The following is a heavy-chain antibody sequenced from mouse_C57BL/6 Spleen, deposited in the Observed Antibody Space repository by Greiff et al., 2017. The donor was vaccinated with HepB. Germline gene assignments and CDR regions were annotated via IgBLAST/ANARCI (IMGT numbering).Heavy chain of an antibody. CDR2: ISSGGSYT. CDR3: ARHGIEYGNYFDY. Sequence: EVMLVESGGDLVKPGGSLKLSCAASGFTFSSYGMSWVRQTPDKRLEWVATISSGGSYTYYPDSVKGRFTISSDNAKNTLYLQMSSLKSEDTAMYYCARHGIEYGNYFDYWGQGTTLTVSS. D-gene: IGHD2-1*01. V-gene: IGHV5-6*02. J-gene: IGHJ2*01. CDR1: GFTFSSYG.